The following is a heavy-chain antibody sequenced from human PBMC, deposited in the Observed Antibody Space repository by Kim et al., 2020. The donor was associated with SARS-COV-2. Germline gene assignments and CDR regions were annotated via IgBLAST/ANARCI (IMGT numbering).Heavy chain of an antibody. Sequence: GGSLRLSCAASGFTFSTYWMTWVRQAPGKGLEWVASINQDGSQKRYVDSVKGRLTISRDNAENSLYLQMNNMRAEDTATYYCGRSTMRAYDIWGQGTTVTVSS. CDR3: GRSTMRAYDI. D-gene: IGHD1-1*01. V-gene: IGHV3-7*03. CDR2: INQDGSQK. J-gene: IGHJ3*02. CDR1: GFTFSTYW.